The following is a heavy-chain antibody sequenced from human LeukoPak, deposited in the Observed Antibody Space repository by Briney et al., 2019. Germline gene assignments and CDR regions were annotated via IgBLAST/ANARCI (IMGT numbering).Heavy chain of an antibody. CDR3: ARDFGVITPRPDY. Sequence: ASVKVSCKASGYTFTSYYIHWVRQAPGQGLEWMGWINPNSGGTNYAQKFQGRVTMTRDTSISTAYMELSRLRSDDTAVYYCARDFGVITPRPDYWGQGTLVTVSS. D-gene: IGHD6-6*01. V-gene: IGHV1-2*02. J-gene: IGHJ4*02. CDR1: GYTFTSYY. CDR2: INPNSGGT.